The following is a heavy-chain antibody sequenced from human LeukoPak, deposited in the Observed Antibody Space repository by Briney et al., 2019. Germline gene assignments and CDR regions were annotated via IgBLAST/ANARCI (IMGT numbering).Heavy chain of an antibody. J-gene: IGHJ4*02. V-gene: IGHV3-21*01. Sequence: KPGRSLRLPCAASGFTFSSYVMNWVRQAPGKGLEWVSSISSSSSYIYYADSVKGRFTISRDNAKNSLYLQMNSLRAEDTAVYYCARAAYSYGPRGFDYWGQGILVTVSS. CDR3: ARAAYSYGPRGFDY. D-gene: IGHD3-16*01. CDR1: GFTFSSYV. CDR2: ISSSSSYI.